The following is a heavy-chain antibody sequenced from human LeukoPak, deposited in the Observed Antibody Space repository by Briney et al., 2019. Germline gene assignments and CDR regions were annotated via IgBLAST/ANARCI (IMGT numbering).Heavy chain of an antibody. CDR1: GGTFSSYA. J-gene: IGHJ5*02. CDR3: AKVLGEYSIRSKPLDT. D-gene: IGHD6-13*01. Sequence: SVKVSCKASGGTFSSYAISWVRQAPGQGLEWMGGIIPIFGTANYAQKFQGRVTITADESTSTAYMELSSLRSEDTAVYYCAKVLGEYSIRSKPLDTWGQGTLVTVSS. V-gene: IGHV1-69*13. CDR2: IIPIFGTA.